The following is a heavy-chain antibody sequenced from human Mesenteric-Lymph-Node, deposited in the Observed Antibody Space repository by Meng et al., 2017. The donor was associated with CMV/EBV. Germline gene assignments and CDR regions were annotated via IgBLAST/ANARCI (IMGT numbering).Heavy chain of an antibody. CDR2: IYYTGSA. V-gene: IGHV4-59*01. CDR1: GAPISNYH. Sequence: SETLSLTCSVSGAPISNYHWGWIRQPPGKGLEWIAYIYYTGSANYNPSLKSRVTISIDTSSNQFSLNLTSVTAADAAVYYCARGDRSMRYFDYWGQGTLVTVSS. CDR3: ARGDRSMRYFDY. J-gene: IGHJ4*02. D-gene: IGHD2-15*01.